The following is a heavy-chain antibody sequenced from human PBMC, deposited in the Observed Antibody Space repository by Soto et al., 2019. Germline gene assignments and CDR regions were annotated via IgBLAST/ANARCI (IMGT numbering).Heavy chain of an antibody. CDR2: ISYDGSNK. Sequence: GGSLRLSCAASGFTFSSYAMHWVRQAPGKGLEWVAVISYDGSNKYYADSVKGRFTISRDNSKNTLYLQMNSLRAEDTAVYYCARDGSYGRLGDAFDIWGQGTMVTVSS. CDR1: GFTFSSYA. J-gene: IGHJ3*02. D-gene: IGHD3-9*01. V-gene: IGHV3-30-3*01. CDR3: ARDGSYGRLGDAFDI.